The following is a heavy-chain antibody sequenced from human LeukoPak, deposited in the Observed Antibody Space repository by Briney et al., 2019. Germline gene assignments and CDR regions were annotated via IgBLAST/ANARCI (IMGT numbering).Heavy chain of an antibody. CDR1: GFTFSSYA. Sequence: PGGSLRLSCAASGFTFSSYAMSGVRQAPGKGLEWVSGISGSGSTTYYADSVKGRFTISRDNSKNTLYLQMNSLRAEDTAVYYCAKVFGNWYLDYWGQGTLVTVSS. CDR3: AKVFGNWYLDY. V-gene: IGHV3-23*01. CDR2: ISGSGSTT. D-gene: IGHD6-13*01. J-gene: IGHJ4*02.